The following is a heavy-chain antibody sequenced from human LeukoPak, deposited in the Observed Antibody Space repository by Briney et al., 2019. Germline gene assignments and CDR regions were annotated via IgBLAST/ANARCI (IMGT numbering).Heavy chain of an antibody. J-gene: IGHJ4*02. CDR2: IKTDGSDT. CDR3: ARGGSSGCLDY. V-gene: IGHV3-74*01. D-gene: IGHD6-19*01. CDR1: GFTFSSYW. Sequence: GGSLRLSCAASGFTFSSYWMHWVRQAPGKGLVWVSRIKTDGSDTSYADSVKGRFTISRDNAKNTLYLQMNSVSAEDTAVYYCARGGSSGCLDYWGQGTLVTVSS.